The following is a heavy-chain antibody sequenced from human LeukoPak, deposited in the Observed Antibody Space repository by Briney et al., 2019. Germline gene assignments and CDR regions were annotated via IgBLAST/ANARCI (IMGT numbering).Heavy chain of an antibody. CDR2: IKQDGSEK. Sequence: GGSLRLSCAASGFTFSSYWMSWVRQAPGKGLEWVANIKQDGSEKYYVDSVKGRFTISRDNAKNSLYLQMNSLRAEDTAVNYCARRGHSSGYSGYDYWGQGTLVTVSS. CDR1: GFTFSSYW. V-gene: IGHV3-7*01. J-gene: IGHJ4*02. CDR3: ARRGHSSGYSGYDY. D-gene: IGHD3-22*01.